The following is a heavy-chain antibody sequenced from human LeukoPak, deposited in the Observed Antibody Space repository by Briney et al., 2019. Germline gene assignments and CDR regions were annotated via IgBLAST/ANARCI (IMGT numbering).Heavy chain of an antibody. D-gene: IGHD3-3*01. CDR3: AKERTYNNFWGGYYH. CDR1: GFTFSSFA. V-gene: IGHV3-23*01. Sequence: GGSLRLSCAASGFTFSSFAMSWVRQAPGKGLDLVSSVTGSGSVTSCTYYADSVKGRFTISRDNSKNTLYLPINSLSSELTPLYSRAKERTYNNFWGGYYHWGQGDLVTASS. J-gene: IGHJ5*02. CDR2: VTGSGSVTSCT.